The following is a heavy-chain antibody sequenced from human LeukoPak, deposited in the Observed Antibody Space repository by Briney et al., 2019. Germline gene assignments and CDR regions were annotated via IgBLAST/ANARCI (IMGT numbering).Heavy chain of an antibody. CDR1: GFTFSGYA. D-gene: IGHD6-19*01. J-gene: IGHJ4*02. CDR2: ISGSGNSP. CDR3: AKDQRAVAGTCFDN. Sequence: GGSLRLSCAASGFTFSGYAMTWVRQAPGKGLEWVAEISGSGNSPNYADSVKGRFTISRDNSNNTLYLQMKTLSAEDTAVYYCAKDQRAVAGTCFDNWGQGTLVTVSS. V-gene: IGHV3-23*01.